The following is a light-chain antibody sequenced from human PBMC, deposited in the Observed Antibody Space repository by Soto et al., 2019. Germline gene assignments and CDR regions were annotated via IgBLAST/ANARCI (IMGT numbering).Light chain of an antibody. Sequence: DIQMTQSPSSLSASVGDRVTITCRASQSISSYLNWYQQKPGKAPQLLIYAASSLQSGVPSRFSGSGSGTDFTITISSLQPEDFATYYCQQSSSTPPWTFGQGTKVEIK. CDR3: QQSSSTPPWT. V-gene: IGKV1-39*01. J-gene: IGKJ1*01. CDR2: AAS. CDR1: QSISSY.